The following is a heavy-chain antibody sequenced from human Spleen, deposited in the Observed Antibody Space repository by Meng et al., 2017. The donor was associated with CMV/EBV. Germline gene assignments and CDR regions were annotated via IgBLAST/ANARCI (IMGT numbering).Heavy chain of an antibody. D-gene: IGHD3-16*01. CDR3: AKRLWGSGRDFDI. CDR2: IYRNDDK. J-gene: IGHJ3*02. V-gene: IGHV2-5*01. Sequence: LSGISINTRGVGVGWMRQTPGKAVEWLAIIYRNDDKRYSPSLKRRISITKDTTKNQVVLIMTNMDPVDTAKYYCAKRLWGSGRDFDIWGQGAMVTVSS. CDR1: GISINTRGVG.